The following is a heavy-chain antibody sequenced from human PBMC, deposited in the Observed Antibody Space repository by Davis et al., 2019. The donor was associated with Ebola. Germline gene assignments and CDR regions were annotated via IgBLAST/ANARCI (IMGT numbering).Heavy chain of an antibody. CDR3: ARTLSLLDY. CDR2: ISHDGTIT. V-gene: IGHV3-74*01. J-gene: IGHJ4*02. Sequence: GESLKIPCAASGFIFSSYVMHWVRQAPGKGPVWVSRISHDGTITTYADSVKGRFTVSRDNAKNTLYLEMNSLRDEDTAVYYCARTLSLLDYWGQGTLVTVSS. CDR1: GFIFSSYV.